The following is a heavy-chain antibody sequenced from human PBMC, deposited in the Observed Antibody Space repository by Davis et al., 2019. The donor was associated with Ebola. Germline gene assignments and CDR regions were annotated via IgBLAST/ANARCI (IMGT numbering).Heavy chain of an antibody. CDR3: AKDTSNVWFDV. V-gene: IGHV3-11*05. CDR2: ISSKSTRT. CDR1: GFTFSDHY. J-gene: IGHJ3*01. D-gene: IGHD6-19*01. Sequence: GGSLRLSCAASGFTFSDHYMSWIRQAPGKGLEWVSKISSKSTRTEYADSVRGRFTISRDNSKNTLHLQMNSLRVEDTAIYYCAKDTSNVWFDVWGQGTMVTVSS.